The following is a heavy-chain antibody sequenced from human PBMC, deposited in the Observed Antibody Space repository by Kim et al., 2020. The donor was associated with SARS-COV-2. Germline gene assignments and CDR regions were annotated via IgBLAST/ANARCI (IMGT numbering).Heavy chain of an antibody. V-gene: IGHV4-34*01. CDR2: ISHSGST. D-gene: IGHD6-13*01. CDR3: ACPYSGTDDY. CDR1: GGSFIGYY. Sequence: SETLSLTCAVYGGSFIGYYWSWIRQPPGKGQEWIGEISHSGSTNYNSSLTSRVTISVDTSKNQFSLKLSPVTAAATAAYDCACPYSGTDDYSGHGTLVT. J-gene: IGHJ4*01.